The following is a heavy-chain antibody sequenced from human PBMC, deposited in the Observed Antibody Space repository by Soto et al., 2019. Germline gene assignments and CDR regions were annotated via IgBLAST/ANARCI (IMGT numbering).Heavy chain of an antibody. J-gene: IGHJ4*02. Sequence: KASETLSLTCTVSGGSISSGGYYWSWIRQHPGRGLEWIGYIYYSGSTYYNPSLKSRVTISVDTSKNQFSLKLSSVTAADTAVYYCARVQGGYDYASLDYWGQGTLVTVSS. D-gene: IGHD5-12*01. CDR3: ARVQGGYDYASLDY. CDR1: GGSISSGGYY. CDR2: IYYSGST. V-gene: IGHV4-31*03.